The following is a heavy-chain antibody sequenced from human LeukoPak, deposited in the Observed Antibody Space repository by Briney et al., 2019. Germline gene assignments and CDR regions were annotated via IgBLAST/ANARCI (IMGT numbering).Heavy chain of an antibody. CDR3: ARRSSMSDAFFDY. D-gene: IGHD1-7*01. J-gene: IGHJ4*02. CDR1: GGSISSSSYY. CDR2: IYYSGSP. V-gene: IGHV4-39*01. Sequence: SETLSLTCTVSGGSISSSSYYWGWIRQPPGKGLEWIGSIYYSGSPYYNPSLKSRVTISVDTSKNQFSLKLSSVTAADTAVYYCARRSSMSDAFFDYWGQGTLVTVSS.